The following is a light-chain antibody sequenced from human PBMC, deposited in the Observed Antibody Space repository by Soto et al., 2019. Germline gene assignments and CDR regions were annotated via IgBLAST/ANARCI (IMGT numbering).Light chain of an antibody. V-gene: IGLV2-14*01. J-gene: IGLJ2*01. Sequence: QSALTQPASVSGSPGQSITISCTGTSRDIGCYIYVSWYQHHPGKAPKLLIYEVNNRPSGISNRFSGSKSGNTASLPISGLQAEDDADYDCSSFTSTTIYVLFGGVTKVTVL. CDR3: SSFTSTTIYVL. CDR1: SRDIGCYIY. CDR2: EVN.